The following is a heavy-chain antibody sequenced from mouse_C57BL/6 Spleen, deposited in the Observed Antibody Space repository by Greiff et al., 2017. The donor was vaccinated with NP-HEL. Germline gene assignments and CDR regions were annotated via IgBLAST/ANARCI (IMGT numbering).Heavy chain of an antibody. J-gene: IGHJ4*01. Sequence: QVQLQQSGAELARPGASVKLSCKASGYTFTSYGISWVKQRTGQGLEWIGEIYPRSGNTYYNEKFKGKATLTADKSSSTAYMELRSLTSEDSAVYFCARRGHYDYDRSAMDYWGQGTSVTVSS. CDR2: IYPRSGNT. V-gene: IGHV1-81*01. D-gene: IGHD2-4*01. CDR1: GYTFTSYG. CDR3: ARRGHYDYDRSAMDY.